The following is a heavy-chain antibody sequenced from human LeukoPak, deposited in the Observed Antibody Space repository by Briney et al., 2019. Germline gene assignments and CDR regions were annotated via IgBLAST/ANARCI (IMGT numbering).Heavy chain of an antibody. CDR1: VDTFTGCF. V-gene: IGHV1-2*02. CDR3: ARVLIGSTLFDP. CDR2: INPDSGGT. Sequence: ASVKVSCTASVDTFTGCFIHWVRQAPGQGLEWMGWINPDSGGTDYAQKFQDRVTLTRDTSISTAYMELSALTSDDTATYYCARVLIGSTLFDPWGQGTLVTVSS. D-gene: IGHD2-21*01. J-gene: IGHJ5*02.